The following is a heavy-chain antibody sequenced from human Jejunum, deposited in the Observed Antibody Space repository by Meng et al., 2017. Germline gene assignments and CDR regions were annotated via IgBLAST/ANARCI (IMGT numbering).Heavy chain of an antibody. CDR2: IYTGGST. CDR3: ARSIGIVVVAAAIPGWFDP. V-gene: IGHV3-53*01. J-gene: IGHJ5*02. Sequence: EVQLVESGGGLIQSGGSLRLSCAVSGVSVSSNYMIWVRQDPGKGLEWVSVIYTGGSTYCADTVKGRFTISRDNSKNTLYIQMNSLRAEDTAVYYCARSIGIVVVAAAIPGWFDPWGQGTLVTVSS. D-gene: IGHD2-2*02. CDR1: GVSVSSNY.